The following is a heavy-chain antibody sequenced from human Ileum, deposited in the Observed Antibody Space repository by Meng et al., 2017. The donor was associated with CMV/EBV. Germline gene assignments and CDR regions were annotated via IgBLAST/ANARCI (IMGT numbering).Heavy chain of an antibody. D-gene: IGHD2/OR15-2a*01. CDR3: ARDLSGGGTTFYWFDP. CDR2: IKQDGSEK. J-gene: IGHJ5*02. Sequence: GESLKISCAASGFTFSSYGMSWVRQAPGKGLEWVANIKQDGSEKYYVDSVKGRFTISRDNAKNSLYLQMNSLRAEDTAVYYCARDLSGGGTTFYWFDPWGQGTLVTVSS. CDR1: GFTFSSYG. V-gene: IGHV3-7*01.